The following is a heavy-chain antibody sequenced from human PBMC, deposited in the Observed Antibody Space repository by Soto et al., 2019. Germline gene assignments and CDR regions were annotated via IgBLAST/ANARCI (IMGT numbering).Heavy chain of an antibody. V-gene: IGHV3-23*01. CDR3: ARAKQQLPPFAAFDI. D-gene: IGHD6-13*01. CDR2: FSGSSGNT. J-gene: IGHJ3*02. Sequence: GGSLRLSCAASGFSISTYGVTWVRQAPGKGLEWVSGFSGSSGNTYYADSVKGRFTISRDNSKNTLYLQMNSLRAEDTAVYYCARAKQQLPPFAAFDIWGQGTMVTVSS. CDR1: GFSISTYG.